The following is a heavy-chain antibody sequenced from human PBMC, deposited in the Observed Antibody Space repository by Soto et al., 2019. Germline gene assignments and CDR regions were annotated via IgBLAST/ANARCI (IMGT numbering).Heavy chain of an antibody. Sequence: SETLSLTCTVSGGSISSYYWSWIRQPPGKGLEWIGYIYYSGSTNYNPSLKSRVTISVGTSKNQFSLKLSSVTAADTAVYYCARVGYSSSSGGDYWGQGTLVTVSS. CDR2: IYYSGST. CDR3: ARVGYSSSSGGDY. V-gene: IGHV4-59*01. CDR1: GGSISSYY. J-gene: IGHJ4*02. D-gene: IGHD6-6*01.